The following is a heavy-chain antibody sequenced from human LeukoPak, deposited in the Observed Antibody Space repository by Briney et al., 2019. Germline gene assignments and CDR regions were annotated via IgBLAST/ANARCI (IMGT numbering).Heavy chain of an antibody. CDR3: AKDVGKWESLHFFDY. J-gene: IGHJ4*02. CDR1: GFTFSNYA. D-gene: IGHD1-26*01. V-gene: IGHV3-23*01. CDR2: ISGSGAST. Sequence: PGGSLRLSCAASGFTFSNYAMSWVRQAPGKGLEWISGISGSGASTYYADSVKGRFTISRDDSRNTLYLQMNSLRGDDTAVYYCAKDVGKWESLHFFDYWGQGTLVIVSS.